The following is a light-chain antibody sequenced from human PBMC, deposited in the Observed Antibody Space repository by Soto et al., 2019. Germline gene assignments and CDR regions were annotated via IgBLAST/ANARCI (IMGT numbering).Light chain of an antibody. CDR1: SSNIGNND. CDR3: GTWDSSLSAVL. J-gene: IGLJ2*01. Sequence: QSVLTQPPSVSAAPGQKVTISCSGSSSNIGNNDVSWYQQLPGTDPKLLIYDDNKRSSGIPDRFSGSKSGTSATLGITGLQTGDEADYYCGTWDSSLSAVLFGGGTKLTVL. CDR2: DDN. V-gene: IGLV1-51*01.